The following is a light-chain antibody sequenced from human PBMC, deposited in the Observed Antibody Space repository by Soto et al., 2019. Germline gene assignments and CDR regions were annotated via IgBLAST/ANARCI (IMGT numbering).Light chain of an antibody. CDR2: DTT. J-gene: IGLJ1*01. CDR3: LLSYNGPYV. Sequence: QAVVTQEPSLTVSPGGTVTLTCGSSTGAVTNGHYPYWFQQKPGQAPRTLIYDTTNRHSWTPARFSGSLLVGKAALTLSGAQTEDEDEYYCLLSYNGPYVFGTGTKVTVL. CDR1: TGAVTNGHY. V-gene: IGLV7-46*01.